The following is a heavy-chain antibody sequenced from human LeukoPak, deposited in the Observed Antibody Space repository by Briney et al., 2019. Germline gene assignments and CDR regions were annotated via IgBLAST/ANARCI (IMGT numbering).Heavy chain of an antibody. CDR1: GFTFSTYW. D-gene: IGHD4-17*01. J-gene: IGHJ4*02. CDR2: IKQDGSDK. Sequence: GGSLRLSCAASGFTFSTYWMSWVRQAPGKGLEWVANIKQDGSDKYYVDSVKGRFTISRDNAKNSLYLQMNSLRAEDTAVYYCARLTTTVTTPFDYWGQGTLVTVSS. CDR3: ARLTTTVTTPFDY. V-gene: IGHV3-7*02.